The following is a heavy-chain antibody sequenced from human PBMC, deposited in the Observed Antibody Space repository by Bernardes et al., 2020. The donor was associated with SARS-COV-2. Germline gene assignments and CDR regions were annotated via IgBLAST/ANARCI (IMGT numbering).Heavy chain of an antibody. D-gene: IGHD6-13*01. CDR3: ARFGQQLVWGYYYYGMDV. V-gene: IGHV3-53*01. CDR1: GFTVSSNY. CDR2: IYSGGST. J-gene: IGHJ6*02. Sequence: VGSLRLSCAASGFTVSSNYMSWVRQAPGKGLEWVSVIYSGGSTYYADSVKGRFTISRDNSKNTLYLQMNSLRAEDTAVYYCARFGQQLVWGYYYYGMDVWGQGTTVTVSS.